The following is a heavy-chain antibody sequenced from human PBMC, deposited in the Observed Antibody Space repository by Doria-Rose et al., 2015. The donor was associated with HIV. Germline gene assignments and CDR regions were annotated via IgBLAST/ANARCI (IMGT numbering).Heavy chain of an antibody. Sequence: SSRGYYWNWIRQVPGKGLESLGYTYYTGTSDYSPSLKSRLNMAVDTSKNQFSLKLSFVTVADTAVYYCARMGSYRELDYWGQGALVIVSA. CDR2: TYYTGTS. CDR3: ARMGSYRELDY. V-gene: IGHV4-31*02. CDR1: SSRGYY. J-gene: IGHJ4*02. D-gene: IGHD3-3*01.